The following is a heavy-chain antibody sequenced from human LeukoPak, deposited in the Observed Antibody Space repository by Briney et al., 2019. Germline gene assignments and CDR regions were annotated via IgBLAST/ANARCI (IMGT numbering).Heavy chain of an antibody. Sequence: SETLSLTCTVSGGSISSSSYDWGWIRQPPGKGLEWIGNIYFSGSTYYNPSLTSRVTISVDTSKNQFSLKLSSVTAADTAVYYCASTYYYDSSGYYSHFDSWGQGTLVTVSP. CDR1: GGSISSSSYD. V-gene: IGHV4-39*01. CDR3: ASTYYYDSSGYYSHFDS. CDR2: IYFSGST. D-gene: IGHD3-22*01. J-gene: IGHJ4*02.